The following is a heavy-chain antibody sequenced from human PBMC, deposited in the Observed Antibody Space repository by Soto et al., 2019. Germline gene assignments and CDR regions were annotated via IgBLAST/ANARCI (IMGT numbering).Heavy chain of an antibody. Sequence: QVQLVESGGGVVQSGRSLRLSCAASGFSFSSYGMHWVRQAPGKGLEWVEVIWYDGSNNYYADSVKGRFNITRDNSKISHYLLSNRLRDEDTVLYYGARDEDGDRHAFDIWGQGTMVTVSS. J-gene: IGHJ3*02. CDR2: IWYDGSNN. V-gene: IGHV3-33*01. CDR1: GFSFSSYG. D-gene: IGHD3-10*01. CDR3: ARDEDGDRHAFDI.